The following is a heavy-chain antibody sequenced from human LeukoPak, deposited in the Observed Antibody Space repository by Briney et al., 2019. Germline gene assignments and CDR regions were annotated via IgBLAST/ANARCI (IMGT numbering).Heavy chain of an antibody. CDR1: GGSFSGYY. V-gene: IGHV4-34*01. CDR3: ARVAYCGGDCYLLDY. D-gene: IGHD2-21*02. Sequence: PSETLSLTCAVYGGSFSGYYWSWIRQPPGKGLEWIGSIYYSGSTYYNPSLKSRVTISVDTSKNQFSLKLSSVTAADTAVYYCARVAYCGGDCYLLDYWGQGTLVTVSS. CDR2: IYYSGST. J-gene: IGHJ4*02.